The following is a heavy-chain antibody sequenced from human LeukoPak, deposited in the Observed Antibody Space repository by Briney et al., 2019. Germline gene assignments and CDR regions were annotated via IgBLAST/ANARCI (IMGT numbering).Heavy chain of an antibody. CDR1: GFTFSSHS. Sequence: GGSLRLSCAASGFTFSSHSMSWVRQAPGKGLEWVSSISGSSSYIYYADSVKGRFTISRDNAKSSLYLQMNSLRVEDTAVYYCARKGGSRFLGRYKYYGLDVWGQGTTVTVS. V-gene: IGHV3-21*01. CDR3: ARKGGSRFLGRYKYYGLDV. J-gene: IGHJ6*02. D-gene: IGHD3-3*01. CDR2: ISGSSSYI.